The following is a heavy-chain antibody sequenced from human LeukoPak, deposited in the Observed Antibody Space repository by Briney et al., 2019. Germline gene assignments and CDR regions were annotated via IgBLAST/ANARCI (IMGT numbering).Heavy chain of an antibody. D-gene: IGHD3-10*01. J-gene: IGHJ2*01. CDR3: TRNLANTGNFDL. CDR1: GYTFTSYD. V-gene: IGHV1-8*01. Sequence: ASVKVSCKASGYTFTSYDINWVRQATGQGLEWMGWMNPNNGNTGYAQSFQGRVALTRDTSISTAYMDLSSLTSEDPAVYYCTRNLANTGNFDLCGRGTLVTVSS. CDR2: MNPNNGNT.